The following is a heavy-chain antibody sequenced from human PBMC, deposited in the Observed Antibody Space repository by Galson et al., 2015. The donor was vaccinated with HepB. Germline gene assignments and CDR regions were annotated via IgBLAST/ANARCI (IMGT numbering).Heavy chain of an antibody. Sequence: CKASGGTFSSYAISWVRQAPGQGLEWMGGIIPIFGTANYAQKFQGRVTITADESTSTAYMELSSLRSEDTAVYYCARPRDRDGYNYGYWGQGTLVTVSS. CDR3: ARPRDRDGYNYGY. CDR1: GGTFSSYA. CDR2: IIPIFGTA. J-gene: IGHJ4*02. D-gene: IGHD5-24*01. V-gene: IGHV1-69*01.